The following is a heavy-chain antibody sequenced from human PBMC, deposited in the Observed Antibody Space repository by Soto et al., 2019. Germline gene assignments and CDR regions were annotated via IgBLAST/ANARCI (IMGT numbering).Heavy chain of an antibody. CDR1: GYNFTSYD. D-gene: IGHD3-16*01. Sequence: QVQLVQSGAEVKKPGASVKVSCKASGYNFTSYDINWVRQATGQGIEWMGWMNPNRGNTGYAQKCQGRVTTARNTSISTSYMELSSLRSEDTAVYYCAREGVRGMDVWGQGTTVTVSS. CDR2: MNPNRGNT. V-gene: IGHV1-8*01. CDR3: AREGVRGMDV. J-gene: IGHJ6*02.